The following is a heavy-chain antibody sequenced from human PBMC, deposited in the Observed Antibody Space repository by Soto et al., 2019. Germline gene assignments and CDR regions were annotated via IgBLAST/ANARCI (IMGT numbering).Heavy chain of an antibody. CDR2: IIPIFGTA. V-gene: IGHV1-69*06. Sequence: QVQLVQSGAEVKKPGSSVKVSCKASGGTFSSYAISWVRQAPGQGLEWMGGIIPIFGTANYAQKFQGRVTITADKSPSTAYMELSSLRSEDTAVYYCASPYSSKYYYYGMDVWGKGTTVTVSS. CDR1: GGTFSSYA. D-gene: IGHD6-13*01. CDR3: ASPYSSKYYYYGMDV. J-gene: IGHJ6*04.